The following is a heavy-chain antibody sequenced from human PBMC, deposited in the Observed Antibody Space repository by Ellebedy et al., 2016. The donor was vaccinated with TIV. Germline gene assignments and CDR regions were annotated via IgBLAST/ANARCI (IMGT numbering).Heavy chain of an antibody. Sequence: GESLKISCAASGFTFSSYSMNWVRQAPGKGLEWVSSISSSSSYIYYADSVKGRFTISRDNTKNSLYLQMNSLRAEDTAVYYCARGRDGYNYGAFDIWGQGTMVTVSS. D-gene: IGHD5-24*01. V-gene: IGHV3-21*01. CDR1: GFTFSSYS. CDR3: ARGRDGYNYGAFDI. J-gene: IGHJ3*02. CDR2: ISSSSSYI.